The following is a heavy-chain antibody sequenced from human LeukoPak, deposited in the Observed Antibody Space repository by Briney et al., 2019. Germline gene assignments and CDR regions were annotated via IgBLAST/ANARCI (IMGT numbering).Heavy chain of an antibody. Sequence: GGSLRLSYAASGFTFSSYGMHWVRQAPGKGLEWVAVIWYGGSNKYYADSVKGRFTISRDNSKNTLYLQMNSLRAEDTAVYYCAKGRIFGVVILYYFDYWGQGTLVTVSS. V-gene: IGHV3-30*02. J-gene: IGHJ4*02. D-gene: IGHD3-3*01. CDR2: IWYGGSNK. CDR1: GFTFSSYG. CDR3: AKGRIFGVVILYYFDY.